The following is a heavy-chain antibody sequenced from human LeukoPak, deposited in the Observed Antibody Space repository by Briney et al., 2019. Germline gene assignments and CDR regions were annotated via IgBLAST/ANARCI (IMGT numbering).Heavy chain of an antibody. CDR1: GXSXXTYY. D-gene: IGHD5-12*01. CDR3: AREVADIVATIPYNWFDP. Sequence: LSLTXXXSGXSXXTYYWSWIRQPPGEGLEWIGYVSYSGSTNYNPSLKSRLTISVDTSKNQFSLKLSSVTAADTAVYYCAREVADIVATIPYNWFDPWGQGTLVTVSS. CDR2: VSYSGST. V-gene: IGHV4-59*01. J-gene: IGHJ5*02.